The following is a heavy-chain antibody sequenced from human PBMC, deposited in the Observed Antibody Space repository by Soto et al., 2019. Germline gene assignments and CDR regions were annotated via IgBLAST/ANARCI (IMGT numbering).Heavy chain of an antibody. V-gene: IGHV3-23*01. CDR1: GFTFSSYA. Sequence: DVQLLESGGGLVQPGGSLRLSCAASGFTFSSYAMTWVRQAPGKGLEWVSAISGSGDSTFYADSVKGRFTISRDNSKNTLNLQMNSLRGEDTAVYFCANQGYCSGSTCYYYYGMDIWGQGTTVTVSS. J-gene: IGHJ6*02. D-gene: IGHD2-15*01. CDR2: ISGSGDST. CDR3: ANQGYCSGSTCYYYYGMDI.